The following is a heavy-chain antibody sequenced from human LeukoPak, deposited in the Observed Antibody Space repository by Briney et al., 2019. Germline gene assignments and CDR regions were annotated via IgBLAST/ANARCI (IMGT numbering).Heavy chain of an antibody. V-gene: IGHV3-48*01. D-gene: IGHD6-19*01. CDR1: GLTFSIYI. CDR2: ISSSSRTM. J-gene: IGHJ4*02. Sequence: GGSLRLSCTDSGLTFSIYIMNWVRQAPGKGPEWVSYISSSSRTMYYAGTVQGRFTISRDNAKNSLYLQMNSLRAEDTAVYYCAGDRAPYSNGWYPLYWGQGTLVTVSS. CDR3: AGDRAPYSNGWYPLY.